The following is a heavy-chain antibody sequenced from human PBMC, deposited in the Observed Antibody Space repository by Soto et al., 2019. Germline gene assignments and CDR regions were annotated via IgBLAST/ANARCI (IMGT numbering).Heavy chain of an antibody. CDR2: INAGNGNT. V-gene: IGHV1-3*01. J-gene: IGHJ4*02. CDR3: ARDLGGWPDY. Sequence: VASVKVSCKASGYTFTSYTMHWVRQAPGQRLEWMGWINAGNGNTKYSQKFQGRVTITRDTSASTAYMELSSLTSEDTTVYYCARDLGGWPDYWGQGTLITVSS. CDR1: GYTFTSYT. D-gene: IGHD2-15*01.